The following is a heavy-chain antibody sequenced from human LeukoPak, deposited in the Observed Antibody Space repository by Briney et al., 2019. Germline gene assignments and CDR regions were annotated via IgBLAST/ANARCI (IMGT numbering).Heavy chain of an antibody. CDR2: IYTSGST. J-gene: IGHJ4*02. CDR1: GGSISSGSYY. CDR3: ARTPLGNIAVAGTLDY. V-gene: IGHV4-61*02. Sequence: KPSETLSLTCTVSGGSISSGSYYWSWIRQPAGKGLEWIGRIYTSGSTNYNPSLKSRVTISVDTSKNQFSLKLSSVTAADTAVYYCARTPLGNIAVAGTLDYWGQGTLVTVSS. D-gene: IGHD6-19*01.